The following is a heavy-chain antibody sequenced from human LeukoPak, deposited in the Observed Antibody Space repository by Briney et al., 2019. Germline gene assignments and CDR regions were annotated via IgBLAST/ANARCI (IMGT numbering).Heavy chain of an antibody. CDR1: GFTFSSYA. CDR2: ISYDGSNK. D-gene: IGHD1-26*01. J-gene: IGHJ4*02. CDR3: ARSYIVGATHPYDY. V-gene: IGHV3-30-3*01. Sequence: GGSLRLSCAASGFTFSSYAMHWVRQAPGKGLEWVAVISYDGSNKYYADSVKGRFTISRDNSKNTLYLQMNSLRAEDTAVYYCARSYIVGATHPYDYWGQGTLVTVSS.